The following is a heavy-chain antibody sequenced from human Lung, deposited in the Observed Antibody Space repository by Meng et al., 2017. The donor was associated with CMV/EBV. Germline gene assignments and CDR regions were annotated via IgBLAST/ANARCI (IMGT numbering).Heavy chain of an antibody. D-gene: IGHD6-25*01. Sequence: SCAASGFTFSAYAMHWVRQAPGKGLEWVAVISFDGSNKYYADSVRGRSIISRDNPNNTVSLQMNSLRVEDTALYYCVRDGQPGAKGLDYWGQGTLVTVSS. J-gene: IGHJ4*02. V-gene: IGHV3-30*03. CDR3: VRDGQPGAKGLDY. CDR2: ISFDGSNK. CDR1: GFTFSAYA.